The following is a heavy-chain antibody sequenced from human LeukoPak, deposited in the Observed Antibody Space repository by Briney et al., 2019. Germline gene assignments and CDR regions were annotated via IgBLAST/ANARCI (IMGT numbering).Heavy chain of an antibody. CDR1: GFTFSSYW. D-gene: IGHD2-21*01. CDR3: ARVRRIRAWSYYFDY. J-gene: IGHJ4*02. CDR2: ISQDGSEK. V-gene: IGHV3-7*01. Sequence: GGSLRLSCAASGFTFSSYWMSWVRQAPGKGLEWVANISQDGSEKYYVDSVKGRFTMSRDNAKNSLFLQLNNLRAEDTAVYYCARVRRIRAWSYYFDYWGQGTLVTVSS.